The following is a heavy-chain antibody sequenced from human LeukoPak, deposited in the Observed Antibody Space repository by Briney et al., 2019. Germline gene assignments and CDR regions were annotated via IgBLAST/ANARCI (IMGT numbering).Heavy chain of an antibody. Sequence: ASMKVSCRASGYTFTGYYMHWVRQASGQGLVWMVWINPNSGGTNYAQKFQGRVTMTRDTSIRIAYMELSRLRSDDTAMYYCARGLGSLCSGGSCYYYYGMDVWGQGTTVTVSS. CDR2: INPNSGGT. V-gene: IGHV1-2*02. CDR1: GYTFTGYY. J-gene: IGHJ6*02. D-gene: IGHD2-15*01. CDR3: ARGLGSLCSGGSCYYYYGMDV.